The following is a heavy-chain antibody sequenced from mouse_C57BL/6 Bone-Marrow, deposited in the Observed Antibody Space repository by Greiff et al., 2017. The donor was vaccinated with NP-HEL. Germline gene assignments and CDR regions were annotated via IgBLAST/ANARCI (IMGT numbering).Heavy chain of an antibody. CDR2: IRSKSNNYAT. Sequence: EVQLVESGGGLVQPKGSLKLSCAASGFSFTTYAMNWVRQAPGKGLEWVARIRSKSNNYATYYADSVTDRFTISRDDSESMLYLQMNNLKTEDTARYYCVSHYYGNSNWYFDVWGTGTTVTVSS. J-gene: IGHJ1*03. V-gene: IGHV10-1*01. CDR3: VSHYYGNSNWYFDV. D-gene: IGHD1-1*01. CDR1: GFSFTTYA.